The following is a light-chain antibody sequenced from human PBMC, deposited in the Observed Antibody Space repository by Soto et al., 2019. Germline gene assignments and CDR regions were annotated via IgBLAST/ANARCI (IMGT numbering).Light chain of an antibody. CDR1: QSIGNW. CDR3: QQYNNS. V-gene: IGKV1-5*03. J-gene: IGKJ2*01. CDR2: KAS. Sequence: TQMTQSPSTLSASVGDRVTITCRASQSIGNWLAWYQQKPGKAPNLLIYKASILESGVPFRFSGSGSGTEFTLTISSLQPDDFATYYCQQYNNSFGQGTKVDIK.